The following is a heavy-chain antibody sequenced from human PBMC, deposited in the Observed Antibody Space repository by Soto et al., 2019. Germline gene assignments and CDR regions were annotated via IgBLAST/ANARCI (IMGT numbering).Heavy chain of an antibody. CDR2: IYYSGST. J-gene: IGHJ5*02. D-gene: IGHD3-10*01. CDR3: ARVPGPYYYGSGSRRLFDP. CDR1: GGSISSGDYY. V-gene: IGHV4-30-4*01. Sequence: PSETLSLTCTVSGGSISSGDYYWSWIRQPPGKGLEWIGYIYYSGSTYYNPSLKSRVTISVDTSKSQFSLKLSSVTAADTAVYYCARVPGPYYYGSGSRRLFDPWGQGTLVTVSS.